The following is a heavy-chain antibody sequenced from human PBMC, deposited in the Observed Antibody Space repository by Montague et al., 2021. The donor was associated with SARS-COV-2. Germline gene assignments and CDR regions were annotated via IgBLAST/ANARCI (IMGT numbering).Heavy chain of an antibody. J-gene: IGHJ6*02. V-gene: IGHV3-33*01. D-gene: IGHD3-22*01. CDR3: ARDAPYYDSSGYLFYYGMDV. CDR1: GFTFSSYG. Sequence: SLRLSCAASGFTFSSYGMHWVRQAPGKGLEWVAVIWYDGSNKYYADSVKGRFTTSRDNSKNTLYLQMNSLRAEDTAVYYCARDAPYYDSSGYLFYYGMDVWGQGTTVTVSS. CDR2: IWYDGSNK.